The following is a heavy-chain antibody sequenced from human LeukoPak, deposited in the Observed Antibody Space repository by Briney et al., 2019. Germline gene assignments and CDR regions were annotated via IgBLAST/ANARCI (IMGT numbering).Heavy chain of an antibody. CDR1: GFTFSSYG. Sequence: GGSLRLSCAASGFTFSSYGMHWVRQAPGKGLEWVAVTSYDGSNKYYADSVKGRFTISRDNSKNTLYLQMNSLRAEDTAVYYCAKDRALYGSGSYVDYWGQGTLVTVSS. V-gene: IGHV3-30*18. CDR2: TSYDGSNK. CDR3: AKDRALYGSGSYVDY. J-gene: IGHJ4*02. D-gene: IGHD3-10*01.